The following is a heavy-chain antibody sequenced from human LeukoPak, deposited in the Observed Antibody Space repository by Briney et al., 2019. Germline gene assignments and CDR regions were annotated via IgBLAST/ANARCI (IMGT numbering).Heavy chain of an antibody. D-gene: IGHD2-21*02. CDR3: ARDPAGDSKRYYYYYGMDV. CDR1: GFTFSSYS. Sequence: GGSLRLSCAASGFTFSSYSMNWVRQAPGKGLEWVSYISSSSTIYYADSVKGRFTISRDNAKNSLYLQMNSLRAEDTAVYYCARDPAGDSKRYYYYYGMDVWGQGTTVTVSS. V-gene: IGHV3-48*04. CDR2: ISSSSTI. J-gene: IGHJ6*02.